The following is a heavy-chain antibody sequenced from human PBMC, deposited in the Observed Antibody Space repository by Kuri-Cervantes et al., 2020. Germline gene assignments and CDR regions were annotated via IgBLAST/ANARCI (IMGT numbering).Heavy chain of an antibody. CDR1: GFTFSSYG. J-gene: IGHJ5*02. V-gene: IGHV3-30*18. CDR2: ISYDGSNK. D-gene: IGHD5-18*01. Sequence: GESLKISCAASGFTFSSYGMHWVRQAPGKGLEWVAVISYDGSNKYYADSVKGRFTIPRDNSKNTLYLQMNSLRAEDTAVYYCAKDVFVDTAMAPLTWGQGTLVTVSS. CDR3: AKDVFVDTAMAPLT.